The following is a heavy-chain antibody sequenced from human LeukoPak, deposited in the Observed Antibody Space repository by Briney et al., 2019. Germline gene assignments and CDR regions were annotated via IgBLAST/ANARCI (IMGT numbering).Heavy chain of an antibody. Sequence: ASVKVSCKVSGYTLTELYIQWVRQAPGRGLEWMGGLDPENGATIYAQKFQGRVTLTEDTSIDTAYMELSSLRSEDTAVYYCAARGSGWYRGYFDYWGQGTLVTGSS. CDR3: AARGSGWYRGYFDY. CDR2: LDPENGAT. V-gene: IGHV1-24*01. CDR1: GYTLTELY. J-gene: IGHJ4*02. D-gene: IGHD6-19*01.